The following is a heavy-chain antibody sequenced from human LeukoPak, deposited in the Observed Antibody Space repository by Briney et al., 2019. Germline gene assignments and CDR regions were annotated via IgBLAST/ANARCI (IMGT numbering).Heavy chain of an antibody. V-gene: IGHV3-7*01. CDR1: GFPFSSRW. Sequence: GGSLRLSCAASGFPFSSRWMSWVRQAPGKGLEWVGNIQPDGNKEYPVDSVKGRFTISRDNARNSLFLQMNSLRVEDTAVYYCASQSYAGFDPWGQGTLVTVSS. CDR3: ASQSYAGFDP. CDR2: IQPDGNKE. D-gene: IGHD3-16*01. J-gene: IGHJ5*02.